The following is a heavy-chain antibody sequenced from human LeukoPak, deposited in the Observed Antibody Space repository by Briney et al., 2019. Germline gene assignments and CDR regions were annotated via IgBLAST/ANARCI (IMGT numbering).Heavy chain of an antibody. D-gene: IGHD1-26*01. Sequence: PSETLSLTCAVTGGSISSGGYSWSWLRQPPGKGLEWIGYIYHSGSTYYNPSLKSRVTISVDRSKNQFSLKLSSVTAADTAVYYCARGRTRERNWFDPWGQGALVTVSS. J-gene: IGHJ5*02. V-gene: IGHV4-30-2*01. CDR1: GGSISSGGYS. CDR2: IYHSGST. CDR3: ARGRTRERNWFDP.